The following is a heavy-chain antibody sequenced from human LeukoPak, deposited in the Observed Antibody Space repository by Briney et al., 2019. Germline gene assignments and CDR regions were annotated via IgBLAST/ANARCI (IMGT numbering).Heavy chain of an antibody. Sequence: GGSLRLSCAASGFTFSSSDMSWVRQAPGKGLEWVSTISGGGGSTYYADSVKGRFTISRDNSKSTLYLQMNSLRGEDTAVYYCGIGEQWKTHWGQGTLVTVSS. CDR3: GIGEQWKTH. J-gene: IGHJ4*02. CDR2: ISGGGGST. CDR1: GFTFSSSD. D-gene: IGHD6-19*01. V-gene: IGHV3-23*01.